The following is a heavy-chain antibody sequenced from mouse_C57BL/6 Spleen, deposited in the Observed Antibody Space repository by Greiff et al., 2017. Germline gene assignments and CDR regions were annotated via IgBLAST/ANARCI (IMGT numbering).Heavy chain of an antibody. CDR3: ARQTLLGGYFDV. D-gene: IGHD2-1*01. Sequence: EVQRVESGGGLVQPGGSLKLSCAASGFTFSDYYMYWVRQTPEKRLEWVAYISNGGGSTYYPDTVKGRFTISRDNAKNTLYLQMSRLKSEDTAMYYCARQTLLGGYFDVWGTGTTVTVSS. V-gene: IGHV5-12*01. CDR2: ISNGGGST. J-gene: IGHJ1*03. CDR1: GFTFSDYY.